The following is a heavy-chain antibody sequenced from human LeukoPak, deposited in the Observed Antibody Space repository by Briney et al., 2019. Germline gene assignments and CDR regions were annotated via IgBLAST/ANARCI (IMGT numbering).Heavy chain of an antibody. D-gene: IGHD3-22*01. J-gene: IGHJ4*02. Sequence: SETLSLTCTVSGGSIGSYYWSWTRQPPGKGLEWIGYIYYSGSTNYNPSLKSRVTISVDTSKNQFSLKLSSVTAADTAVYYCARVDYDSKIDYWGQGTLVTVSS. CDR3: ARVDYDSKIDY. CDR1: GGSIGSYY. V-gene: IGHV4-59*01. CDR2: IYYSGST.